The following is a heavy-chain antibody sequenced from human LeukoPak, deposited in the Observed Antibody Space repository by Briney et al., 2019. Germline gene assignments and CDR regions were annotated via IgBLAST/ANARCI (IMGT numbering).Heavy chain of an antibody. CDR2: IWSDGSNR. CDR1: GFTFSTYA. Sequence: PGRSLRLSCAASGFTFSTYAMHWVRQAPGTGLEWVAVIWSDGSNRYHADSVQGRFTISKDNSKNTLFLQMNSLRAEDTAVYYCAGDRGAAPFDPWGQGTLVTVSS. J-gene: IGHJ5*02. V-gene: IGHV3-33*01. D-gene: IGHD6-13*01. CDR3: AGDRGAAPFDP.